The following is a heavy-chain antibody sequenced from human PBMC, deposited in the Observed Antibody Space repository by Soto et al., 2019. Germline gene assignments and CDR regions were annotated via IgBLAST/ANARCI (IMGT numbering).Heavy chain of an antibody. CDR3: ARVRPYAAAVPGPAFDF. D-gene: IGHD6-13*01. V-gene: IGHV1-69*12. J-gene: IGHJ3*01. Sequence: QVQLVQSGVEVKKPGSSVKVSCKASGGTFSSYAISWVRQAPGQGLEWMGGIIPIFGTTNYAQKFQGRVTITADESTSTAYMELSSLRSEDTAVYYCARVRPYAAAVPGPAFDFWGQGTMVTVSS. CDR2: IIPIFGTT. CDR1: GGTFSSYA.